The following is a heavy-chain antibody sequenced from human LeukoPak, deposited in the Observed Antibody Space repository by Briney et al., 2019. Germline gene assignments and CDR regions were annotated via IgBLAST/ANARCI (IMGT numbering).Heavy chain of an antibody. D-gene: IGHD3-10*01. CDR3: AKDREALLWFGEVSSFDY. CDR2: SSGSGVNT. Sequence: GGSLRLSCTASGFTFSSYGMSWVRQAPGKGLEWVSASSGSGVNTYYADSVKGRFTISRDNSKNTLYLQMNSLRAEDTAVYYCAKDREALLWFGEVSSFDYWGQGTLVTVSS. J-gene: IGHJ4*02. V-gene: IGHV3-23*01. CDR1: GFTFSSYG.